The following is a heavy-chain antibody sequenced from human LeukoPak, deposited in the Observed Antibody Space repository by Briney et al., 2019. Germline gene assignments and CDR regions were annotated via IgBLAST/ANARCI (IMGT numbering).Heavy chain of an antibody. Sequence: RTGGTLRLSCAASGFTFSNSWMSWVRQAPGKGLEWVAVIWHDGSNKYYADSVKGRFTISRDNSMNTLYLQMNSLRAEDTAVYYCARGPVVTPDYFDYWGQGTLVTVSS. V-gene: IGHV3-33*08. CDR3: ARGPVVTPDYFDY. J-gene: IGHJ4*02. CDR2: IWHDGSNK. D-gene: IGHD4-23*01. CDR1: GFTFSNSW.